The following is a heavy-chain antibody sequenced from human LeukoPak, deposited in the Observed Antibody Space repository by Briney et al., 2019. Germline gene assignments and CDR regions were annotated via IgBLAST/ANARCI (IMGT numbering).Heavy chain of an antibody. CDR3: ARDGALGTMVRGVIITSPRGNAFDI. CDR1: GFTFSSYG. J-gene: IGHJ3*02. D-gene: IGHD3-10*01. Sequence: PGRSLRPSCAASGFTFSSYGMHWVRQAPGKGLEWVAVIWYDGSNKYYADSVKGRFTISRDNSKNTLYLQMNSLRAEDTAVYYCARDGALGTMVRGVIITSPRGNAFDIWGQGTMVTVSS. CDR2: IWYDGSNK. V-gene: IGHV3-33*01.